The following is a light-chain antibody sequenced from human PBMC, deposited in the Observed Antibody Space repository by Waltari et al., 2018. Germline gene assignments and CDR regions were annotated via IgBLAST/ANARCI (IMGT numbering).Light chain of an antibody. Sequence: QSALTQPASVSGSPGQSITISCTGTSSDVGGYNYVSWYQQHTGKAPKLIIYDVSDPPSCVSTPFPGAKSVNTSSLTISGLQAEDEADYYCSSYRTTTTRLFGGGTKVTVL. CDR2: DVS. CDR1: SSDVGGYNY. CDR3: SSYRTTTTRL. J-gene: IGLJ2*01. V-gene: IGLV2-14*03.